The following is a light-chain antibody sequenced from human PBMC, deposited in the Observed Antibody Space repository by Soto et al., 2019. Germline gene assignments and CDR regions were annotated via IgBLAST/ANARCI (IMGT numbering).Light chain of an antibody. J-gene: IGKJ4*01. V-gene: IGKV3-11*01. CDR2: DAF. Sequence: ESVLTQSPATLSLSPGERATLSCRASPSVSNSLACYQHKPGQAPRPLIYDAFNRATGVPTRFSGSGSGTVFTPPISSRQPHYFPFYYSQQLNNCPPVTFGGGTMVDIK. CDR3: QQLNNCPPVT. CDR1: PSVSNS.